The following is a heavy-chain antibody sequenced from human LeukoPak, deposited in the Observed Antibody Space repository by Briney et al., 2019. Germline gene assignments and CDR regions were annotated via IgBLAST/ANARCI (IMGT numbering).Heavy chain of an antibody. J-gene: IGHJ4*02. CDR2: IKSKTDGGTT. Sequence: NPGRSLRLSCAASGFTFSNAWMSWVRQALGKGLEWVGRIKSKTDGGTTDYAAPVKGRFTISRDDSKNTLYLQMNSLKTEDTAVYYCTTDGDLGYCTNGVCYPIDYWGQGTLVTVSS. V-gene: IGHV3-15*01. D-gene: IGHD2-8*01. CDR3: TTDGDLGYCTNGVCYPIDY. CDR1: GFTFSNAW.